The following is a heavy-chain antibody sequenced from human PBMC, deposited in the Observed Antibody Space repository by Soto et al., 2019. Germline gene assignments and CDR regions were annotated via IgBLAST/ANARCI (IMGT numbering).Heavy chain of an antibody. Sequence: XDSLTISVKGSGYSFTSYWISLVRQTPGKGLEWMGRIDPSDSYTNYSASFQGHVTISADKSISTAYLQWSSLKASDTATYYCARHRDSSTYFDAFDIWGQGTMVTVSS. V-gene: IGHV5-10-1*01. CDR3: ARHRDSSTYFDAFDI. D-gene: IGHD4-4*01. J-gene: IGHJ3*02. CDR2: IDPSDSYT. CDR1: GYSFTSYW.